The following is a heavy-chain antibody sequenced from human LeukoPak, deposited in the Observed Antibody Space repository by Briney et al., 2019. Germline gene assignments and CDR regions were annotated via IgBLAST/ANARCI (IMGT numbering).Heavy chain of an antibody. Sequence: GGSLKISCEGSGYRFSNYWIGWVRQMPGKGLEWMGIIYPGDYETRYSPSFQGLVTISVDKSISTAYLQWSSLKASDTAMYYCAIPPGYCGNDCSFDHWGQGTLVTVSS. J-gene: IGHJ4*02. CDR2: IYPGDYET. CDR3: AIPPGYCGNDCSFDH. CDR1: GYRFSNYW. D-gene: IGHD2-21*02. V-gene: IGHV5-51*01.